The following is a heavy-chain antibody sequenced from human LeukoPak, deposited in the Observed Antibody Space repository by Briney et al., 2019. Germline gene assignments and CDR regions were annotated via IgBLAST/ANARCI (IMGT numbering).Heavy chain of an antibody. Sequence: ASVKVSCNASGYTFTSYDINWVRPATGQGLEWMGWMNPNSGNTGYAQKFQGRVTMTSNTSISTAYMELSSLRSEDTAVYYCARGHEHFYYYYYGMDVWGQGTTVTVSS. CDR2: MNPNSGNT. V-gene: IGHV1-8*01. CDR1: GYTFTSYD. J-gene: IGHJ6*02. CDR3: ARGHEHFYYYYYGMDV.